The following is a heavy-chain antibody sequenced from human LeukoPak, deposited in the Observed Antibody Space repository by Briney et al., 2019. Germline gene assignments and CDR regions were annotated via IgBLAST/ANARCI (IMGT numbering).Heavy chain of an antibody. CDR2: IKKDGSDK. V-gene: IGHV3-7*01. J-gene: IGHJ4*02. D-gene: IGHD3-3*01. CDR3: ARDEYKAYDFWSGCSR. CDR1: GFTFSSYW. Sequence: PGGSLRLSCAASGFTFSSYWMNWARQAPGKGLEWVTNIKKDGSDKNYLGSVKGRFTISRDNAKNTLYLQMNSLRAEDTAVYYCARDEYKAYDFWSGCSRWGQGTLVTVSS.